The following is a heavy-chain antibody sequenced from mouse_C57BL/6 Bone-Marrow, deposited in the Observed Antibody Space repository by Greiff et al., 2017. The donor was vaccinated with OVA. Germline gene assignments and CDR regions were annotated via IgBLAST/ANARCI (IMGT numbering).Heavy chain of an antibody. Sequence: QVQLQQPGAELVMPGASVKLSCKASGYTFTSYWMHWVKQRPGQGLEWIGEIDPSDSYTNYNQKFKGKSTLTVDKSSSTAYMQLSSLTSEVSAVYYCARPLDSNYPYYYAMDYWGQGTSVTVSA. J-gene: IGHJ4*01. CDR3: ARPLDSNYPYYYAMDY. V-gene: IGHV1-69*01. CDR2: IDPSDSYT. D-gene: IGHD2-5*01. CDR1: GYTFTSYW.